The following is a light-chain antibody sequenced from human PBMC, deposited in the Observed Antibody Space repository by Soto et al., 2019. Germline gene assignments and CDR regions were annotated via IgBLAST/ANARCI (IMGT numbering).Light chain of an antibody. CDR3: HQSYSTPPGT. V-gene: IGKV1-39*01. Sequence: DIQMTQSPSSLSASVGDRVTITCRASQSISNYLSWYQQKPWKAPNLLLYDASSLQSGVPSRFSGSGSGTDFTLTISSLQPEDFATYYCHQSYSTPPGTFGQGTKLEIK. J-gene: IGKJ2*01. CDR1: QSISNY. CDR2: DAS.